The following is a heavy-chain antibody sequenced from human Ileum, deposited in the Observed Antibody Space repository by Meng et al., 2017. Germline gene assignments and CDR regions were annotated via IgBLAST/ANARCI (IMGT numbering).Heavy chain of an antibody. J-gene: IGHJ5*02. CDR1: GGSIPNHH. V-gene: IGHV4-59*11. D-gene: IGHD3-10*01. CDR2: THKTGGS. Sequence: QAQLQESGPGLVKPTQTPSLTFSVSGGSIPNHHFICIRQAPGKGLEWLGNTHKTGGSNDNPSLSSRLTIWMDTSNNQFSLELTSLTAADTALYYCAIGWGWTADHWGQGILVTVSS. CDR3: AIGWGWTADH.